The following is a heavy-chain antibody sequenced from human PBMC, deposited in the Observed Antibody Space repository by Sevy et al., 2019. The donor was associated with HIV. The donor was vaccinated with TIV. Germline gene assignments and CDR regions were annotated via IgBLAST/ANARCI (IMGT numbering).Heavy chain of an antibody. J-gene: IGHJ6*02. Sequence: GGSLRLSCAASGFTFSTYVMNWVRQAPGKGLEWVSGIRGSGGSTYYADSVKGRFTISRDKSKKALYLQMNSLRAEDTAVYYCAKGDASYYGMDVWGQGTTVTVSS. CDR2: IRGSGGST. CDR3: AKGDASYYGMDV. D-gene: IGHD1-26*01. V-gene: IGHV3-23*01. CDR1: GFTFSTYV.